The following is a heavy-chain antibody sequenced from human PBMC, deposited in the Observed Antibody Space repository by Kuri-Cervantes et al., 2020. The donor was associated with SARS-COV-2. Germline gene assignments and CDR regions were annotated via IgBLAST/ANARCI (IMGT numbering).Heavy chain of an antibody. J-gene: IGHJ6*02. Sequence: GESLKISCAASGFTFSSYAMHWVRQAPGKGLEWVAVISYDGSNKYYADSVKGRFTISRDNSKNTLYLQMNSLRAEDTAVYYCAKDSYCSGGSCYYYYGMDVWGQGTTVTVSS. D-gene: IGHD2-15*01. CDR1: GFTFSSYA. V-gene: IGHV3-30*04. CDR3: AKDSYCSGGSCYYYYGMDV. CDR2: ISYDGSNK.